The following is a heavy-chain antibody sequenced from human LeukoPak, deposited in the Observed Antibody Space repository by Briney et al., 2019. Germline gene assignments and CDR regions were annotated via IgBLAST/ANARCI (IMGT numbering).Heavy chain of an antibody. CDR3: AKADIVGARRHYFDY. Sequence: GGSLRLSCAASGFTFSNYAMSWVRQAPGKRLEWVSAISGGGGTTYYADSVKDRFTISRDNSKNTLYLQMNSLRAEDTAVYYCAKADIVGARRHYFDYWGQGTLITVSS. CDR2: ISGGGGTT. CDR1: GFTFSNYA. V-gene: IGHV3-23*01. J-gene: IGHJ4*02. D-gene: IGHD1-26*01.